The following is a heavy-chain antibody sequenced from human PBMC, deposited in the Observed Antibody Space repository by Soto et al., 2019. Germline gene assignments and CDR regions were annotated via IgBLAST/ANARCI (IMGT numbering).Heavy chain of an antibody. V-gene: IGHV5-51*01. CDR2: IYPGDSDT. D-gene: IGHD6-19*01. CDR3: ATSGGWYVWSETKKVFDI. CDR1: GYSFTSYW. J-gene: IGHJ3*02. Sequence: GESLKISCKGSGYSFTSYWIGWVRQMPGKGLEWMGIIYPGDSDTRYSPSFQGQVTISADKSISTAYLQWSSLKASDTAMYYCATSGGWYVWSETKKVFDIWGQGTMVTVSS.